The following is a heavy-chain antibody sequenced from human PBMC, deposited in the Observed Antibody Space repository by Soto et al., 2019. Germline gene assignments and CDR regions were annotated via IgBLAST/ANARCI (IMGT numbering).Heavy chain of an antibody. D-gene: IGHD6-19*01. CDR2: IYYSGST. V-gene: IGHV4-31*03. CDR1: GGSISSGGYY. Sequence: SETLSLTCTVSGGSISSGGYYWSWIRQHPGKGLEWIGYIYYSGSTYYNPSLKSRVTISVDTSKNQFSLKLSSVTAADTAVYYCARVLLKSGWYHEQEPNNWFDPWGQGTLVTVSS. CDR3: ARVLLKSGWYHEQEPNNWFDP. J-gene: IGHJ5*02.